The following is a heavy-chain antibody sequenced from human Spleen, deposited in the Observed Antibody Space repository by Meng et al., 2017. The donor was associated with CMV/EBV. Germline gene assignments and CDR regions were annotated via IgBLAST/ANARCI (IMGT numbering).Heavy chain of an antibody. D-gene: IGHD3-3*01. CDR2: INHSGST. Sequence: SETLSLTCAVYGGSFSGYYWSWIRQPPGKGLEWIGEINHSGSTNHNPSLKSRVTISVDTSKNQFSLKLSSVTAADTAVYYCARGRNFWSGYRVGYGMDVWGQGTTVTVSS. J-gene: IGHJ6*02. CDR3: ARGRNFWSGYRVGYGMDV. V-gene: IGHV4-34*01. CDR1: GGSFSGYY.